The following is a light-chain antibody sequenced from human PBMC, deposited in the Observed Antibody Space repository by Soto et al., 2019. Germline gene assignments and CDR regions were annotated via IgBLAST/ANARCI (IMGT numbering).Light chain of an antibody. V-gene: IGKV3-15*01. Sequence: EVVMTQSPVLLSVSPGERATLSCRASQSLNSDLAWYQQKPGQPPRLLIRGASTRATGIPAKFSGSGSGTEFTLTISSVQSEDFAVYYCQQYKYWPRTFGQGTKVDIK. CDR2: GAS. J-gene: IGKJ1*01. CDR1: QSLNSD. CDR3: QQYKYWPRT.